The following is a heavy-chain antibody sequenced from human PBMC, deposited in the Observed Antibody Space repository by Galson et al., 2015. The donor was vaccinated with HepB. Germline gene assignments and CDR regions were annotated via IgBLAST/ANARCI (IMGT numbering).Heavy chain of an antibody. Sequence: SVKVSCKASGYTFTSYGISWVRQAPGQGHEWMGWISAYNGNTNYAQKFQDRVIMTTDTSTSTAYMELRSLRSDDTAVYYCAARITVAGQFDYWGQGTLVTVSS. D-gene: IGHD6-19*01. V-gene: IGHV1-18*01. CDR1: GYTFTSYG. CDR2: ISAYNGNT. CDR3: AARITVAGQFDY. J-gene: IGHJ4*02.